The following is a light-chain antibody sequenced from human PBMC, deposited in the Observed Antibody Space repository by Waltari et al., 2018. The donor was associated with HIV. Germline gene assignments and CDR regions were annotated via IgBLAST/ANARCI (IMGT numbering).Light chain of an antibody. J-gene: IGKJ1*01. Sequence: EVVMTQSPATLSVSPGERATLSCRASKSVSSNLAWYQQKPDQAPRLLIYGASTRASGIPARFSGSGSGTEFTLTISSLQSEDFAVYYCLQYDNWPPWTFGQGTKVEIK. CDR1: KSVSSN. CDR2: GAS. V-gene: IGKV3-15*01. CDR3: LQYDNWPPWT.